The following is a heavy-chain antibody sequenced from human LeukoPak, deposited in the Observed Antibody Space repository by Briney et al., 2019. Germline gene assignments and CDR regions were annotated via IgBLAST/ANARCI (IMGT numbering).Heavy chain of an antibody. CDR2: ISAYNGNT. CDR3: ARALRGGDYYGSGSPPGY. Sequence: ASVKVSCKASGYTFTSYGISWVRQAPGQGLEWMGWISAYNGNTNYAQRLQGRVTMTTDTSTSTAYMEVRSLRSDDTAVYYCARALRGGDYYGSGSPPGYWGQGTLVTVSS. J-gene: IGHJ4*02. CDR1: GYTFTSYG. V-gene: IGHV1-18*01. D-gene: IGHD3-10*01.